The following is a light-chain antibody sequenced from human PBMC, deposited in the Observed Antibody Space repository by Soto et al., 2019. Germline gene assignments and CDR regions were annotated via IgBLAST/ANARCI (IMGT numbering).Light chain of an antibody. CDR3: QQYTGTLT. CDR2: GAS. Sequence: IVLTQSPGTLSLSPGESATLSCRASQTINNNYLAWYQQKPGQTPGLLIYGASTRAIGIPDRFSGSGSGTDFILTISRLEPEDFAVYYCQQYTGTLTFGGGTKVEIK. J-gene: IGKJ4*01. V-gene: IGKV3-20*01. CDR1: QTINNNY.